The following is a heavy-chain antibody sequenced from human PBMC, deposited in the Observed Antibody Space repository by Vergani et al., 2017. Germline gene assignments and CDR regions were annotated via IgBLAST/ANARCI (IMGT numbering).Heavy chain of an antibody. J-gene: IGHJ6*03. V-gene: IGHV3-30*18. CDR3: AKDAVAARPDSLYYYYMDG. Sequence: QVQLVESVGGVVQPGRSLRLSCAASGFTFSSYGMHWVRQAPGKGLEWVAVISYDGSNKYYADSVKGRFTISRDNSKDTLYLQMNSLRAEDTAVYYCAKDAVAARPDSLYYYYMDGWGKGTTVTVSS. D-gene: IGHD6-6*01. CDR1: GFTFSSYG. CDR2: ISYDGSNK.